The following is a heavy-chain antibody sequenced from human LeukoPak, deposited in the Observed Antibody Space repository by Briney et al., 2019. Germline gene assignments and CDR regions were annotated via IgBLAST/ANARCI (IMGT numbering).Heavy chain of an antibody. J-gene: IGHJ4*02. Sequence: GGSLRLSCAASAFTFRSYAMIWVRQAPGKGLEWVSTVRASGGSTYYADSVKGRFSISRDNSNNTLYLQMNSLRAEDTAVYYCAKGAASRGYTYVANWGQGTLVTVSS. CDR1: AFTFRSYA. CDR3: AKGAASRGYTYVAN. V-gene: IGHV3-23*01. D-gene: IGHD5-18*01. CDR2: VRASGGST.